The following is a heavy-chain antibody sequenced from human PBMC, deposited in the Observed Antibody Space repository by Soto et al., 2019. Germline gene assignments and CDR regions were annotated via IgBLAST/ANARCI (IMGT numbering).Heavy chain of an antibody. V-gene: IGHV3-23*01. CDR1: GFTFSRYA. D-gene: IGHD2-15*01. J-gene: IGHJ3*02. CDR3: AKDFQGSVAEAFDI. Sequence: EESLRLSCATSGFTFSRYAMTWIRQAPGKGLVWFSSISGSGGSTYYVDSLKGRFTISRDNSKNTLYLQMSSLRAEDTAVYYCAKDFQGSVAEAFDIWGQGT. CDR2: ISGSGGST.